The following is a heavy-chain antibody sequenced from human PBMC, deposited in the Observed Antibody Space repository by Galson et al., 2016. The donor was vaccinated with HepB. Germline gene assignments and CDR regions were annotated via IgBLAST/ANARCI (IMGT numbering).Heavy chain of an antibody. D-gene: IGHD6-19*01. J-gene: IGHJ5*01. Sequence: SLRLSCAASGFTFSSYSMNWVRQAPGKGREWVSYLRGSSSTIYYADSVKGRFPISRDNAKHPLYLQINSLRDDDTAVYYCARASVAGTWWFDSWGQGTLVTVSS. CDR3: ARASVAGTWWFDS. CDR2: LRGSSSTI. V-gene: IGHV3-48*02. CDR1: GFTFSSYS.